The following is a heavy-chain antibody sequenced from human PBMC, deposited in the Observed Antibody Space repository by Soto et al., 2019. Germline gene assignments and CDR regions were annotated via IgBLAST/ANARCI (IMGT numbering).Heavy chain of an antibody. CDR2: IRSKAYGGTT. J-gene: IGHJ4*02. V-gene: IGHV3-49*03. Sequence: PGRALRLTRTASGFTFGDYAMSWFRQAPGKGLEWVGFIRSKAYGGTTEYAASVKGRFTISRDDSKSIAYLQMNSLKTEDTAVYYCTRDSQFLWFGTEGPYFDYWGQGT. CDR1: GFTFGDYA. D-gene: IGHD3-10*01. CDR3: TRDSQFLWFGTEGPYFDY.